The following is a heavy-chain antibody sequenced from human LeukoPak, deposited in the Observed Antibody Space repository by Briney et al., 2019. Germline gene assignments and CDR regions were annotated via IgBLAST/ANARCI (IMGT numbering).Heavy chain of an antibody. CDR3: VKTIAVAGNFDY. Sequence: AGGSLRLSCSASGFTFNSYTMHWVRQAPGKGLEYVSAISPNGGSTYYGDSVKGRFTISRDNSKKTLYLQMSSLRAEDTAVYYCVKTIAVAGNFDYWGQGTLVTVS. D-gene: IGHD6-13*01. J-gene: IGHJ4*02. V-gene: IGHV3-64D*09. CDR1: GFTFNSYT. CDR2: ISPNGGST.